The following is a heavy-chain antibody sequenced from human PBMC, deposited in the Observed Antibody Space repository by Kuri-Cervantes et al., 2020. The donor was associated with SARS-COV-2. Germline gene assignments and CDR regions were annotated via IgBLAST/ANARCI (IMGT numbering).Heavy chain of an antibody. D-gene: IGHD6-19*01. Sequence: SQTLSLTCAVYGGSFSGYYWSWIRQPPGKGLEWIGEINHSGSTNYNPSLKSRVTISVDTSKNQFSLKLSSVTVADTAVYYCARDWYSSGWTVVDYWGQGTLVTVSS. V-gene: IGHV4-34*01. CDR2: INHSGST. CDR1: GGSFSGYY. CDR3: ARDWYSSGWTVVDY. J-gene: IGHJ4*02.